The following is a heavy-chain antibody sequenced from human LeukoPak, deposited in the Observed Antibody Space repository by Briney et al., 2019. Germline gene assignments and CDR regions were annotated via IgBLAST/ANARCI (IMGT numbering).Heavy chain of an antibody. CDR2: IYSSGST. CDR3: ASGLVTASLDFDY. Sequence: PGGSLRLSCAASGFTVSSNYMIWGRQAPGKGLEWVSIIYSSGSTYYADSVKGRFIISRDNSKNTLYLQMNSLRVEDTAVYYCASGLVTASLDFDYWGQGTLVTVSS. V-gene: IGHV3-66*01. D-gene: IGHD2-21*02. CDR1: GFTVSSNY. J-gene: IGHJ4*02.